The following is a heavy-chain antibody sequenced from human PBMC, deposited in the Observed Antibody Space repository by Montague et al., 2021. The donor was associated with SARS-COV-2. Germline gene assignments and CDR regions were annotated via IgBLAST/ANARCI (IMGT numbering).Heavy chain of an antibody. J-gene: IGHJ5*02. Sequence: SETLSLTCTVSAGAIRDTDYFWGWIRQPPGKGLEWIGSIYYSGTTYHNPSLKSRVTIPVDTSKNQFSLKLSSVTAADTAVYFCARHRDNLGSLNWFAPWGQGTLVTVSS. CDR3: ARHRDNLGSLNWFAP. CDR2: IYYSGTT. V-gene: IGHV4-39*01. D-gene: IGHD3-16*01. CDR1: AGAIRDTDYF.